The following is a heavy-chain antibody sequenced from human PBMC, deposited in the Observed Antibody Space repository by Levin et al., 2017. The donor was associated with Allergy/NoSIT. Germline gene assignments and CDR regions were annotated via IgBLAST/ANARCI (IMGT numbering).Heavy chain of an antibody. CDR2: ISYDGSNK. CDR3: ARDLRVVSYYFDY. D-gene: IGHD2-21*01. V-gene: IGHV3-30-3*01. CDR1: GFTFSSYA. Sequence: GESLKISCAASGFTFSSYAMHWVRQAPGKGLEWVAVISYDGSNKYYADSVKGRFTISRDNSKNTLYLQMNSLRAEDTAVYYCARDLRVVSYYFDYWGQGTLVTVSS. J-gene: IGHJ4*02.